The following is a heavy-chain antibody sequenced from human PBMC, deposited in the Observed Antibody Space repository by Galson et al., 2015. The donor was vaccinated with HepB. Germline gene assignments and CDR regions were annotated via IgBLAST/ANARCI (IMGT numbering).Heavy chain of an antibody. J-gene: IGHJ4*02. CDR1: GYTFTNYY. Sequence: SVKVSCKASGYTFTNYYMHWVRQAPGQGLEWVGMINPSRSSTTYAQKFQGRVTMTGDTSTSTVYIELSSLRSEDAAVYYCARLVSGRPFDYWGQGTLVTVSS. D-gene: IGHD6-19*01. CDR3: ARLVSGRPFDY. V-gene: IGHV1-46*01. CDR2: INPSRSST.